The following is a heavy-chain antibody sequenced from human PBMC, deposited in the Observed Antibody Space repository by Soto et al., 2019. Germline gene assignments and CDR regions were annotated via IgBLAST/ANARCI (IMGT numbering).Heavy chain of an antibody. CDR1: GFAVTESETY. V-gene: IGHV3-53*03. Sequence: EVQMVESGGGLIQPGGSLKLSCAVSGFAVTESETYVSWIRQAPGKGLEWVAAFYRGGRRNYAASMKGRFVISRDKSENSVFLQLNLVRVEDTAVYYCAREVVVGATAKFDRWGQGTMVIVSP. CDR2: FYRGGRR. D-gene: IGHD2-21*01. J-gene: IGHJ5*02. CDR3: AREVVVGATAKFDR.